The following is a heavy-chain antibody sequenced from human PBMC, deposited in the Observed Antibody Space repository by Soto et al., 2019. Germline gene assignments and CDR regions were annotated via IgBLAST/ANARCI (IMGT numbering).Heavy chain of an antibody. CDR3: AKEGLGDCSGGNCYSGAFDS. CDR2: ISYDGKNK. Sequence: PGGSLRLSCAASGFTFRTYGMHWVRQVPGKGLEWVASISYDGKNKNYADSVKGRFTISRDNSKNTLNLQMNSLRAEDTAVFYCAKEGLGDCSGGNCYSGAFDSWGQGTMVTVSS. D-gene: IGHD2-15*01. V-gene: IGHV3-30*18. J-gene: IGHJ3*02. CDR1: GFTFRTYG.